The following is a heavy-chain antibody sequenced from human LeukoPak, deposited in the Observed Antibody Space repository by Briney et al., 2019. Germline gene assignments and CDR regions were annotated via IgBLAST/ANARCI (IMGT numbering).Heavy chain of an antibody. D-gene: IGHD3-22*01. CDR3: AKGPLYYYDSSAPYPEYFQH. V-gene: IGHV3-23*01. CDR1: GFTFSSYA. CDR2: LSGVGNGT. Sequence: QTGGSLRLSCAASGFTFSSYAMSWVRQAPGKGLEWVSTLSGVGNGTYYADSVKGRFTISRDSSKNTLYLQMNSLRAEDTAVYFCAKGPLYYYDSSAPYPEYFQHWGQGTLVTVSS. J-gene: IGHJ1*01.